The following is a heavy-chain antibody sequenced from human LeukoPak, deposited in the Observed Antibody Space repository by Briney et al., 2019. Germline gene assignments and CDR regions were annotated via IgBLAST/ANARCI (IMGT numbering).Heavy chain of an antibody. D-gene: IGHD6-13*01. CDR3: ARVAYSSSWYLLDY. V-gene: IGHV1-2*02. CDR1: GYTFTGYY. Sequence: ASVKVSCKPSGYTFTGYYMHWVGQAPGQGLEWMGWIKPNSGCTKYAQKFQGRVTMTRDTSISPAYMELSRLRSDDPAVYYCARVAYSSSWYLLDYWGRGTLVSVPS. CDR2: IKPNSGCT. J-gene: IGHJ4*02.